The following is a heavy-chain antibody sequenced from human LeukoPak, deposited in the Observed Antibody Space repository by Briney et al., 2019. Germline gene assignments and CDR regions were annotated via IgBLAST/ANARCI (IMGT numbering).Heavy chain of an antibody. Sequence: TPSETLSLTCTVSGGSISSGGYYWSWIRQHPGKGLEWIGYIYYSGSTYYNPSLKSRVTISVDTSKNQFSLKLSSVTAADTAVYYCARSPRDGYNPLPPYYFDYWGQGTLVTVSS. J-gene: IGHJ4*02. CDR2: IYYSGST. CDR3: ARSPRDGYNPLPPYYFDY. CDR1: GGSISSGGYY. D-gene: IGHD5-24*01. V-gene: IGHV4-31*03.